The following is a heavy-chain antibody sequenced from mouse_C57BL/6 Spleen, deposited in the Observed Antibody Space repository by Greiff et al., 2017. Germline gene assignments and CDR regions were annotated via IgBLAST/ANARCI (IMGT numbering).Heavy chain of an antibody. D-gene: IGHD1-1*01. V-gene: IGHV14-4*01. Sequence: VQLQQSGAELVRPGASVKLSCTASGFNIKDDYMHWVKQRPEQGLEWIGWIDPENGDTEYASKFQGKATITADTSSNTAYLQLSSLTSEDTAVYYCTRITTVVATDYWGQGTTLTVSS. CDR3: TRITTVVATDY. J-gene: IGHJ2*01. CDR2: IDPENGDT. CDR1: GFNIKDDY.